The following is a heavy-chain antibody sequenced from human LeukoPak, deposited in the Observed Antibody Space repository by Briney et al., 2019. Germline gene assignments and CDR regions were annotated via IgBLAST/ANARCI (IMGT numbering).Heavy chain of an antibody. V-gene: IGHV4-31*03. Sequence: SQTLSLTCTVSGGSISSGGYYWSWIRQHPGDGLEWIGYIYYSGSTYYNPSLKSRVTISIDTSKNQFSLKLSSVTAADTAVYYCARAGGFFSPFGYWGQGTLVTVSS. J-gene: IGHJ4*02. D-gene: IGHD3-16*01. CDR2: IYYSGST. CDR3: ARAGGFFSPFGY. CDR1: GGSISSGGYY.